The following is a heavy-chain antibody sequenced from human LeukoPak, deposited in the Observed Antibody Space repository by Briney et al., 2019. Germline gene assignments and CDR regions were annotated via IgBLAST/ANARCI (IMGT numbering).Heavy chain of an antibody. D-gene: IGHD3-3*02. J-gene: IGHJ4*02. Sequence: GGSLRLSCAASGFTFSSYSMNWVRQAPGKGLEWVSSITSSSSYIYYADSVKGRFTISRDNAKNSVLLEINSLRVEDTAVYYCATGLEDSNIFYCGQGNLVTVSS. CDR2: ITSSSSYI. V-gene: IGHV3-21*01. CDR1: GFTFSSYS. CDR3: ATGLEDSNIFY.